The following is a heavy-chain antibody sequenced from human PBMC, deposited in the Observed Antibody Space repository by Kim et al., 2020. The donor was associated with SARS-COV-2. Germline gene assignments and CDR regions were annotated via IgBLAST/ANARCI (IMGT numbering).Heavy chain of an antibody. CDR3: ARDTCGGDCYEDAFDI. D-gene: IGHD2-21*01. Sequence: GGSLRLSCAASGFTFGDHFMTWIRQAPGKGLEFVSSISRSGSTIYDADSVKGRFVISRDNAKESLYLQMNSLRAEDTAMYYCARDTCGGDCYEDAFDILG. V-gene: IGHV3-11*01. J-gene: IGHJ3*02. CDR1: GFTFGDHF. CDR2: ISRSGSTI.